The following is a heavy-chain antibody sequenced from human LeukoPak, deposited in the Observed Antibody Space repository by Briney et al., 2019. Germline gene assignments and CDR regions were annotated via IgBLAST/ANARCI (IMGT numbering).Heavy chain of an antibody. CDR1: GGSISSYY. Sequence: PSETLSLTCTVSGGSISSYYWSWIRQPPGKGLEWIGYIYYSGSTNYNPSLKSRVTILVDTSKNQFSLKLSSVTAADTAVYYCASHYDSSGYYAFDIWGQGTMVTVSS. CDR3: ASHYDSSGYYAFDI. V-gene: IGHV4-59*01. J-gene: IGHJ3*02. CDR2: IYYSGST. D-gene: IGHD3-22*01.